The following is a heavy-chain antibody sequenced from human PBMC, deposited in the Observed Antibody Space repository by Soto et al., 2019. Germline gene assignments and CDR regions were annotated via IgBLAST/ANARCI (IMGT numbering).Heavy chain of an antibody. CDR2: ISGSGGST. Sequence: PGGSLRLSCQASGFSFSIYAMSWVRQAPGKGLEWVSAISGSGGSTYYADSVKGRFTISRDNSKNTLYLQMNSLRAEDTAVYYCAKDRGRTAMAATPFDYWGQGTLVTVSS. CDR3: AKDRGRTAMAATPFDY. CDR1: GFSFSIYA. D-gene: IGHD5-18*01. J-gene: IGHJ4*02. V-gene: IGHV3-23*01.